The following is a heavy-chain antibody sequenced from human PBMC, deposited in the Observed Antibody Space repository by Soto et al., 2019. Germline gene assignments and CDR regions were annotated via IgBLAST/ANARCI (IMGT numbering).Heavy chain of an antibody. V-gene: IGHV4-34*01. CDR3: ARQLGATLGGGMDV. Sequence: PETLSLTCAVYGGSFSGYYWSWIRQPPGKGLEWIGEINHSGSTNYNPSLKSRVTISVDTSKDQFSLKLSSVTAADTAVYYCARQLGATLGGGMDVWGQGTTVTVSS. D-gene: IGHD1-26*01. CDR1: GGSFSGYY. J-gene: IGHJ6*02. CDR2: INHSGST.